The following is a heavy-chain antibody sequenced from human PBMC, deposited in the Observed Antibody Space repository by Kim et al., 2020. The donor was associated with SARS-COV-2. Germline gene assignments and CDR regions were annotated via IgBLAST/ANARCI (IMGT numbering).Heavy chain of an antibody. CDR1: GYTFTNYY. V-gene: IGHV1-46*03. Sequence: ASVKVSCKASGYTFTNYYMHWVRQAPGQGLEWMGIINPSDGGTSYAQKFQGRVTMTRDTSTSTVYMELTGLRSEDTAVYYCAREAPSVYYFDSWGQGTLVTVSS. D-gene: IGHD2-8*01. CDR3: AREAPSVYYFDS. CDR2: INPSDGGT. J-gene: IGHJ4*02.